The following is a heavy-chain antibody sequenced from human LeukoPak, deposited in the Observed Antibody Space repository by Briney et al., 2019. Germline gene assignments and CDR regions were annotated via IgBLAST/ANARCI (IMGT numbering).Heavy chain of an antibody. D-gene: IGHD3-10*02. V-gene: IGHV3-30*18. Sequence: GGSLRLSSAASGFTFSSYGMHWVRQAPGKGLEWVAVISYDGSNKYYADSVKGRFTISRDNSKNTLYLQMNSLRAEDTAVYYCAKDTEPGDYYVQIDYWGQGTLVTVSS. CDR3: AKDTEPGDYYVQIDY. CDR2: ISYDGSNK. J-gene: IGHJ4*02. CDR1: GFTFSSYG.